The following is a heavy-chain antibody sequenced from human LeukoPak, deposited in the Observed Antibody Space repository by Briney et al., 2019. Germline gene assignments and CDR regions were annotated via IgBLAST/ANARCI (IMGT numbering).Heavy chain of an antibody. CDR3: ARLSTASSSWYYFDY. Sequence: PETLSLTCTVSGGSISSSSYYWGWIRQPPGKGLEWIGSIYYSGSTYYNPSLKSRVTISVDTSKNQFSLKLSSVTAADTAVYYCARLSTASSSWYYFDYWGQGTLVTVSS. CDR2: IYYSGST. CDR1: GGSISSSSYY. V-gene: IGHV4-39*01. D-gene: IGHD6-13*01. J-gene: IGHJ4*02.